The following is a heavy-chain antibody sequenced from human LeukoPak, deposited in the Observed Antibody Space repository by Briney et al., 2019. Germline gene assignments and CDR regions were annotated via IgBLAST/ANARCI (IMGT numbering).Heavy chain of an antibody. D-gene: IGHD3-22*01. Sequence: KPSETLSLTCTVSAGSISSYYWSWMRQPPGKGLEWIGYIYYTGSTNYNPSLKSRVTISVDTSKSQFSLKLTSVTAADTAVYYCARTSGGTSSGYLYWGPGALVTVSS. V-gene: IGHV4-59*01. CDR3: ARTSGGTSSGYLY. J-gene: IGHJ4*02. CDR1: AGSISSYY. CDR2: IYYTGST.